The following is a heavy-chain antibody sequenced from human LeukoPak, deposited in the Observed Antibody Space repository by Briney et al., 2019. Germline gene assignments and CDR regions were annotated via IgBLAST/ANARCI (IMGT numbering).Heavy chain of an antibody. CDR2: ISNNGGYT. J-gene: IGHJ4*02. V-gene: IGHV3-23*01. CDR3: AKGSGPLSPLDF. CDR1: GFTFSSSA. Sequence: QSGGSLRLSCAASGFTFSSSAMSWVRQAPGKGLEWVSAISNNGGYTYYADSVQGRYTISRDNSKSTLCLQMNSLRAEDTAVYYCAKGSGPLSPLDFWGQGTLVTVSS. D-gene: IGHD1-14*01.